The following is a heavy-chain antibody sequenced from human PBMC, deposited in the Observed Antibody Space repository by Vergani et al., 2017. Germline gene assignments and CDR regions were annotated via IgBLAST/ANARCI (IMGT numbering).Heavy chain of an antibody. J-gene: IGHJ3*02. CDR1: GFTFSSYS. D-gene: IGHD3-3*01. CDR2: ISSSSSYI. V-gene: IGHV3-21*01. CDR3: ASGRYYDFWSGYYTDDAFDI. Sequence: EVQLVESGGGLVKPGGSLRLSCAASGFTFSSYSMNWVRQAPGKGLEWVSSISSSSSYIYYADSVKGRFTISRDNAKHSLYLQMNSLRAGDTAVYYCASGRYYDFWSGYYTDDAFDIWGQGTMVTVSS.